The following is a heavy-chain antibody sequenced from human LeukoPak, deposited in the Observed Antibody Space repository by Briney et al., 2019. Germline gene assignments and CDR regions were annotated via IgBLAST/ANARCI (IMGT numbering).Heavy chain of an antibody. CDR3: ARGPKAVYYMDV. J-gene: IGHJ6*03. V-gene: IGHV1-18*01. Sequence: ASVKVSCKASGYTFTSYGISWVRQAPGQGLEWMGWISAYYGKKNYAQQLQGRVTITTDTSTSTAYMELRSLRSDDPAVYYCARGPKAVYYMDVWGKGTTVTVSS. CDR1: GYTFTSYG. CDR2: ISAYYGKK.